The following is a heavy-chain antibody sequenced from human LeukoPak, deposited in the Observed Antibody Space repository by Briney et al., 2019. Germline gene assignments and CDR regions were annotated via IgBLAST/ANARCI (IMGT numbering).Heavy chain of an antibody. CDR1: GFSFSSYG. Sequence: GGSLRLSCAASGFSFSSYGMHWVRQAPGKGLEWVADIWYDGSNKYYADSVKGRFTISRDNSKNTLSLQMNSLRAEDTVVYYCARDKEIQLWLHNYYGMDVWGQGTTVTVSS. J-gene: IGHJ6*02. CDR3: ARDKEIQLWLHNYYGMDV. CDR2: IWYDGSNK. D-gene: IGHD5-18*01. V-gene: IGHV3-33*01.